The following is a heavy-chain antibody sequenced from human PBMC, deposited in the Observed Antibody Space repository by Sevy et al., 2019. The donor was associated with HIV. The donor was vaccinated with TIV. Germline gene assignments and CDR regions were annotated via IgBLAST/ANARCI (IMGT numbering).Heavy chain of an antibody. CDR1: GGSFSGYY. V-gene: IGHV4-34*01. D-gene: IGHD2-15*01. CDR3: ARHCTGSSCSHAFDI. CDR2: INHSGGT. Sequence: ETLSLTCAVYGGSFSGYYWSWIRQPPGKGLEWIGEINHSGGTNYNLSLKSRVTISVDTSKNQFSLKLNSVTAADTAVYYCARHCTGSSCSHAFDIWGQGTMVTVSS. J-gene: IGHJ3*02.